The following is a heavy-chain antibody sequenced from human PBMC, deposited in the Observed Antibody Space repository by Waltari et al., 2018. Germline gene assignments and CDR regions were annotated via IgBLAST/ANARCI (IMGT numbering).Heavy chain of an antibody. D-gene: IGHD6-19*01. CDR1: GVSVSGYF. CDR3: ALWESGWRAFRF. Sequence: QVQLQESGPGLVKSSETLSLTCTVSGVSVSGYFWNWSRQAPGKGPEWIGYIRHTGDTKQNPPRRSRVTMSVDTSRNDFSLRLSSVTAADTAVYYCALWESGWRAFRFWGQGTLGTVSS. J-gene: IGHJ4*03. V-gene: IGHV4-59*08. CDR2: IRHTGDT.